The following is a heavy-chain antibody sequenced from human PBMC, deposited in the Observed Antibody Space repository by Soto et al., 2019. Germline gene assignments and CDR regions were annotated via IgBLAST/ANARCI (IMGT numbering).Heavy chain of an antibody. Sequence: QVQLQQWGARLLKPSETLSLTCAVYGGSFSGYYWSWIRQPPGKGLEWIGEINHSGSTNYNPSLKSRVTISVDTSKNQFSLKLSSVTAADTAVYYCARDSSGWRDYGMDVWGQGTTVTVSS. V-gene: IGHV4-34*01. CDR3: ARDSSGWRDYGMDV. CDR1: GGSFSGYY. CDR2: INHSGST. J-gene: IGHJ6*02. D-gene: IGHD6-19*01.